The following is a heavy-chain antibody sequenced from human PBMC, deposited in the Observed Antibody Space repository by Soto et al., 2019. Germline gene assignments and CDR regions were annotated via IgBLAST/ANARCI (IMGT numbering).Heavy chain of an antibody. J-gene: IGHJ3*02. CDR1: GFTFSSYG. CDR2: ISYDGSNK. V-gene: IGHV3-30*18. D-gene: IGHD4-17*01. Sequence: GGSLRLSCAASGFTFSSYGMHWVRQAPGKGLEWVAVISYDGSNKYYADSVKGRFTISRDNSKNTLYLQMNSLRAEDTAVYYCAKDLSLYGDPDAFDIWGQGTMVTVSS. CDR3: AKDLSLYGDPDAFDI.